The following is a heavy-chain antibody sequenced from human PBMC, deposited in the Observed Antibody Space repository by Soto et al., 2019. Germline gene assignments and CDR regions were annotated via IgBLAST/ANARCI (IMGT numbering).Heavy chain of an antibody. D-gene: IGHD6-19*01. CDR2: IQYGGTT. CDR1: GGSITRNNHF. Sequence: QLQLQESGPGLVKASETLSLTCTVSGGSITRNNHFWGWIRQSPGKGLEWIGSIQYGGTTNYNPSLKSRVIMSAETSKNQFSLMMNSVTAAHTAVYYCARLGSSGWYQGSYFDYWGQGTLVTVSS. J-gene: IGHJ4*02. CDR3: ARLGSSGWYQGSYFDY. V-gene: IGHV4-39*01.